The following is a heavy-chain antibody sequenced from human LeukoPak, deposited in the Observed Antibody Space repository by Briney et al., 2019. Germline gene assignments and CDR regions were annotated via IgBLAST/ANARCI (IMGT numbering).Heavy chain of an antibody. Sequence: ASVEVSCKASGYTFTNYAMNWVRQAPGQGLEWMGWINTNTGNPTSAQDFTGRFVFSLDTSVSTAYLQISSLKAEDTAVYYCARSMWGSYLNFWGQGTLVTVSS. CDR2: INTNTGNP. D-gene: IGHD3-16*02. CDR3: ARSMWGSYLNF. V-gene: IGHV7-4-1*02. CDR1: GYTFTNYA. J-gene: IGHJ4*02.